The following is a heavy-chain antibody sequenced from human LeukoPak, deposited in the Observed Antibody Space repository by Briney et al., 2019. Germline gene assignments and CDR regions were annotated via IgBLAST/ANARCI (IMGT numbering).Heavy chain of an antibody. J-gene: IGHJ4*02. CDR1: RFTFSSYA. D-gene: IGHD3-3*01. Sequence: GGPLRLSCAASRFTFSSYAMSWVRQAPGKGLEWVSAISGSGGSTYYADSVKGRLTISRDNSKNTLYLQMNSLRAEDTAVYYCAKVEGSGIDYWGQGTLVTVSS. CDR2: ISGSGGST. CDR3: AKVEGSGIDY. V-gene: IGHV3-23*01.